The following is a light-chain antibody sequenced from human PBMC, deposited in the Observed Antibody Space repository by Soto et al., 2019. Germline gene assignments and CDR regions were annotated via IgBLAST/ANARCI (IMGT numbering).Light chain of an antibody. CDR1: ISDVGGYNF. CDR3: CSYAGSSTGV. Sequence: QSALTQPASVSGSPGQSITITCSGTISDVGGYNFVSWYQQHPGKAPKLMIYGDTKWPSGVSNRFSGSKSGNTASLTISGLQAEDEADYYCCSYAGSSTGVFGGGTKLTVL. V-gene: IGLV2-23*01. J-gene: IGLJ3*02. CDR2: GDT.